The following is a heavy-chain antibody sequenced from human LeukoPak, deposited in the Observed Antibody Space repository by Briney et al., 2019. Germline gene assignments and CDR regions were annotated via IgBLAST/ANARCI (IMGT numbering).Heavy chain of an antibody. Sequence: SETLSLTCTVSGGPINSYYWIWIRQPPGKALEWIGYIYYSGSTNYNPSLKSRVTISVDTSKNQFSLKLSSVTAADTAVYYCASTALRWAYFDYWGQGTLVTVSS. CDR3: ASTALRWAYFDY. D-gene: IGHD4-23*01. CDR1: GGPINSYY. CDR2: IYYSGST. J-gene: IGHJ4*02. V-gene: IGHV4-59*01.